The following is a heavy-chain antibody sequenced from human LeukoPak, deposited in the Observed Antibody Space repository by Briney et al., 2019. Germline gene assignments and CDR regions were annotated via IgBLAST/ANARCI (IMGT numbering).Heavy chain of an antibody. V-gene: IGHV4-4*02. CDR1: GGSISSSNW. D-gene: IGHD5-18*01. CDR3: ARSGAIELSYYYYMDV. Sequence: SETLSLTCAVSGGSISSSNWWSWVRQPPGKGLEWIGEIYHSGSTNYNPSLKSRVTISVGKSKNQFSLKLSSVTAADTAVYYCARSGAIELSYYYYMDVWGKGTTVTVSS. CDR2: IYHSGST. J-gene: IGHJ6*03.